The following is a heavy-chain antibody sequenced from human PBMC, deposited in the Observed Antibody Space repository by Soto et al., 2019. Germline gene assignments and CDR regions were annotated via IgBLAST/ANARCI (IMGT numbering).Heavy chain of an antibody. CDR1: GFTFSIYG. V-gene: IGHV3-23*01. Sequence: EAQLLESGGDLVQSGGSLRLSCAASGFTFSIYGMTWVRQAPGKGLEWVSAISGSGGGTYYADSVKGRFTISRDNSNNTLYLQMNSLRVEDTAVYYCAKRDQQCWGQGTLVTVSS. J-gene: IGHJ4*02. CDR2: ISGSGGGT. CDR3: AKRDQQC. D-gene: IGHD6-19*01.